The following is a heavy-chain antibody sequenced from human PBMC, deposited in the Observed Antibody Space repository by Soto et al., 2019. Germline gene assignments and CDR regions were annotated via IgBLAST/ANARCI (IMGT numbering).Heavy chain of an antibody. V-gene: IGHV3-23*01. CDR2: IGASGGST. J-gene: IGHJ4*02. Sequence: EVQLLESGGGLVQPGGSLRLSCAASGVTFSGYAMSWVRQAPGKGLEWVASIGASGGSTDYADSVKGRFTLSRDNSKNTLYLQMDSLRAEDTAVYFCAKRSDYFDDWGQGTLVTVSS. CDR3: AKRSDYFDD. CDR1: GVTFSGYA.